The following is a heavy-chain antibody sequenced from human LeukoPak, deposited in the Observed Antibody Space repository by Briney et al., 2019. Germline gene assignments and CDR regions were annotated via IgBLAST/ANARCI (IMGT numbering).Heavy chain of an antibody. J-gene: IGHJ4*02. CDR3: AKSWSPDRLSPLV. V-gene: IGHV3-23*01. Sequence: GASLRLSCAASGFTFSSYAMSWVRQAPGKGLERVSLISGSGGSRYFADSLKGRLTISRDNSKNTLYLQMNSLRAEDTAVYYCAKSWSPDRLSPLVWGQGTLVTVSS. CDR2: ISGSGGSR. D-gene: IGHD3-9*01. CDR1: GFTFSSYA.